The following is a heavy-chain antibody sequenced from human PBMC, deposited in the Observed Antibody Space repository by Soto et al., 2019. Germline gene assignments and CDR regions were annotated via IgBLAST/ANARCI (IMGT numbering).Heavy chain of an antibody. V-gene: IGHV1-3*01. Sequence: QVQLVQSGAEVKKPGASVKVSCKASGYTFTSYAMHWVRQAPGQRLEWMGWINAGNGNTKYSQKFQGRVTSTSDTSASTAYMELSSLRSEDTAVYYCPRVLISRSFGDFQHWGQGTLVTVSS. J-gene: IGHJ1*01. CDR2: INAGNGNT. CDR3: PRVLISRSFGDFQH. D-gene: IGHD3-16*01. CDR1: GYTFTSYA.